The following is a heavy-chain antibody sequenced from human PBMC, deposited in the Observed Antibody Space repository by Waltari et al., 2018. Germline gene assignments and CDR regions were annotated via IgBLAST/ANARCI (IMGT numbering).Heavy chain of an antibody. Sequence: QVQLVQSGAELKKPGASVNVSCKASGYSLSSYAMNWVRQAPGQGLGWMGWSKNKSGLRTYDQAITGRFVFSLDTSVSTAHLQISGLKAEDTAVYYCVRWAVRQPAVKAKTYYYGMDVWGQGTTVTVSS. CDR1: GYSLSSYA. J-gene: IGHJ6*02. D-gene: IGHD1-1*01. V-gene: IGHV7-4-1*02. CDR3: VRWAVRQPAVKAKTYYYGMDV. CDR2: SKNKSGLR.